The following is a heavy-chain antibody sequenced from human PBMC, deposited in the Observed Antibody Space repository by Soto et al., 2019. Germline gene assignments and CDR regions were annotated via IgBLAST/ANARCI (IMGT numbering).Heavy chain of an antibody. CDR3: ARDLNYYDSSGYYH. CDR2: IIPIFGTA. CDR1: GGTFSSYA. Sequence: ASVKVSCKASGGTFSSYAISWVRQAPGQGLEWMGGIIPIFGTANYAQKFQGRVTITADESTSTAYMELSSLRSEDTAVYYCARDLNYYDSSGYYHWGQGTLVTVSS. D-gene: IGHD3-22*01. J-gene: IGHJ5*02. V-gene: IGHV1-69*13.